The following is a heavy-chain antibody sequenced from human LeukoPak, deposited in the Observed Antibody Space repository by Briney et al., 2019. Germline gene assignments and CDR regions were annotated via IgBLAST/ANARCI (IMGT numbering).Heavy chain of an antibody. CDR1: GYTFTGYY. Sequence: ASVKVSCKASGYTFTGYYMHWVRQAPGQGLEWMGWINPNSGGANYAQKFQGRVTMTRDTSISTAYMELSSLRSEDTAVYYCARARSGWFEVDAFDIWGQGTMVTVSS. CDR3: ARARSGWFEVDAFDI. D-gene: IGHD6-19*01. V-gene: IGHV1-2*02. J-gene: IGHJ3*02. CDR2: INPNSGGA.